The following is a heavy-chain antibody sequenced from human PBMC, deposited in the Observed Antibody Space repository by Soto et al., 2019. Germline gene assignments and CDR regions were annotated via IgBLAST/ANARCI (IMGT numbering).Heavy chain of an antibody. J-gene: IGHJ5*02. D-gene: IGHD1-26*01. CDR1: GGSISSYY. V-gene: IGHV4-59*01. Sequence: QVQLQESGPGLVKPSETVSLTCTVSGGSISSYYWSWIRQPPGKGLEWIGYIYYSGSTNYNPSLKSRVXXSXDXXKIQFSLKLSSVTAADTAVDYCARDSGSYYVWFDPWGQGTLVTVSS. CDR2: IYYSGST. CDR3: ARDSGSYYVWFDP.